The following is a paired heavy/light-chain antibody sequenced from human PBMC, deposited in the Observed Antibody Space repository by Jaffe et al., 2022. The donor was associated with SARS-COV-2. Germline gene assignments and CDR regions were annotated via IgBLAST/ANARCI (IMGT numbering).Heavy chain of an antibody. D-gene: IGHD3-16*02. CDR3: ARHRDSGRPIVFDY. Sequence: QVQLVESGGGLVKPGGSLRLSCAASGFIFSDYYMSWIRQAPGKGLEWLSYISSSGSNKNHVDSVKGRFTVSRDNAKNSLDLQMSSLRAEDTALYYCARHRDSGRPIVFDYWGQGALVTVSS. V-gene: IGHV3-11*01. CDR1: GFIFSDYY. CDR2: ISSSGSNK. J-gene: IGHJ4*02.
Light chain of an antibody. Sequence: SYVLTQPPSVSVAPGKTATITCDGNNIANKRVHWYQQEPGQAPVLVIYYDTDRPSGIPERFSGSTSDNTATLTISGVEAGDEADYYCQVWDTSTDHVVFGGGTKLTVL. CDR2: YDT. J-gene: IGLJ2*01. V-gene: IGLV3-21*04. CDR3: QVWDTSTDHVV. CDR1: NIANKR.